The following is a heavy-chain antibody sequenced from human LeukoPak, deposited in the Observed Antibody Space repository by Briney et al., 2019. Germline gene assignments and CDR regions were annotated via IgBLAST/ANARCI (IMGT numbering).Heavy chain of an antibody. D-gene: IGHD6-19*01. V-gene: IGHV3-23*01. Sequence: GSLRLSCAASGFTFSNYAMSWVRQAPGKGLEWVSAIVGSGGSTSYAGSVKGRFTISRDNSKNTLYLQMNSLRAEDTAVYYCAKDVAGNYWGQGTLVTVSS. J-gene: IGHJ4*02. CDR3: AKDVAGNY. CDR1: GFTFSNYA. CDR2: IVGSGGST.